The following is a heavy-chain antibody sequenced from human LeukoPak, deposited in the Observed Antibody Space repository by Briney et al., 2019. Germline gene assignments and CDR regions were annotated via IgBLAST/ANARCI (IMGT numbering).Heavy chain of an antibody. V-gene: IGHV1-2*02. CDR2: INPNSGGT. CDR3: ARGAYGDYSFLRY. D-gene: IGHD4-17*01. Sequence: ASVKVSCKASGYTFTGYYMHWVRQAPGQGLEWMGWINPNSGGTNYAQKFQGRVTMTRDTSISTVYMELSSLRSEDTAVYYCARGAYGDYSFLRYWGQGTLVTVSS. CDR1: GYTFTGYY. J-gene: IGHJ4*02.